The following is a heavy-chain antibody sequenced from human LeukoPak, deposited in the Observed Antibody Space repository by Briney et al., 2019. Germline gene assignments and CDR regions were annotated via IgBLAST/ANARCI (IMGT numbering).Heavy chain of an antibody. CDR2: IYYSGYT. J-gene: IGHJ4*02. D-gene: IGHD3-16*02. V-gene: IGHV4-59*01. Sequence: SETLSLTCIVSGGSISSYYWNWIRQPPGKGLEWIGYIYYSGYTNYNPSLKSRVTISVDTSKNQFSLKISSVTAADTAVYYCARGLGFYDYVWGSHRYTPYYFDYWGQGTLVTVSS. CDR3: ARGLGFYDYVWGSHRYTPYYFDY. CDR1: GGSISSYY.